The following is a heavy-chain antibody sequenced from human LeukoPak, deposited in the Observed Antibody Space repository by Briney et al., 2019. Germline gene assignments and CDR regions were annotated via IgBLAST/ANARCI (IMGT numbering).Heavy chain of an antibody. Sequence: GGSLRLSCAASGFTFSNYAMSWVRQAPGKGLEWVSAISTSGGSTYYADSVKGRFTISRDNSKNTLFLQMNSLRAEDTAVYYCAKKGPPELRSFDYWGQGTLVTVSS. J-gene: IGHJ4*02. CDR1: GFTFSNYA. CDR2: ISTSGGST. CDR3: AKKGPPELRSFDY. D-gene: IGHD1-26*01. V-gene: IGHV3-23*01.